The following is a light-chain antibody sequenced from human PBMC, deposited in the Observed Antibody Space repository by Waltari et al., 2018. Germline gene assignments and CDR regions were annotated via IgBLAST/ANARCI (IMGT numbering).Light chain of an antibody. CDR3: CSYRGGHSWV. CDR1: SNDIWSYNR. Sequence: QSALTLPASVSGSPGQSISISCTGTSNDIWSYNRVSWYQHHPGQAPELLVYEVNKRPSGVSGRLPGSKSGNTASLTISGLQAEDEGDYYCCSYRGGHSWVFGGGAKLTVL. J-gene: IGLJ3*02. CDR2: EVN. V-gene: IGLV2-23*02.